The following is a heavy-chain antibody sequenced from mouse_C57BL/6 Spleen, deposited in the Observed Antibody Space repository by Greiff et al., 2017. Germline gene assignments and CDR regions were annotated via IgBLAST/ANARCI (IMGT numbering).Heavy chain of an antibody. Sequence: VQLQPSGAELVRPGASVTLSCKASGYTFTDYEMHWVKQTPVHGLEWIGAIDPETGGTAYNQKFKGKAILTADKSSSTAYMELRSLTSEDSAVYYCTRKTYSNYDAMDYWGQGTSVTVSS. CDR2: IDPETGGT. D-gene: IGHD2-5*01. J-gene: IGHJ4*01. V-gene: IGHV1-15*01. CDR3: TRKTYSNYDAMDY. CDR1: GYTFTDYE.